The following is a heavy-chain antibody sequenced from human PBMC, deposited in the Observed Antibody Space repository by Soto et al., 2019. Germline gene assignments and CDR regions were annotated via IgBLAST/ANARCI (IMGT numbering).Heavy chain of an antibody. D-gene: IGHD6-6*01. CDR2: IIPIFGTA. CDR3: AGDGPVHSSLAARRFAY. Sequence: QVQLVQSGAEVKKPGSSVKVSCKASGGTFSSYAISWVRQAPGQGLEWMGGIIPIFGTANYAQKFQGRVTITADQPTSTANMEPRSLRSEHTAVYYCAGDGPVHSSLAARRFAYWGQGTLVTVSS. CDR1: GGTFSSYA. V-gene: IGHV1-69*12. J-gene: IGHJ4*02.